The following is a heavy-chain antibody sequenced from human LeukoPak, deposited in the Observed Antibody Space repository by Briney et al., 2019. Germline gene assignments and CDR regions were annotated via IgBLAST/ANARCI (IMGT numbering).Heavy chain of an antibody. Sequence: SETLSLTCTVSGGSISGYYWGWIRQHPGKGLDWIGYIHYSGSSKYSPSLKSRVAMSVDTSMNQFSLKLTSVTAADTAVYYCARYDSSSSALENWGQGTLVTVSS. D-gene: IGHD3-22*01. CDR1: GGSISGYY. CDR2: IHYSGSS. V-gene: IGHV4-59*01. CDR3: ARYDSSSSALEN. J-gene: IGHJ4*02.